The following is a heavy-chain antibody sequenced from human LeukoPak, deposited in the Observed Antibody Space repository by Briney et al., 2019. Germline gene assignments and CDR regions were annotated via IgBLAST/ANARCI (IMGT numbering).Heavy chain of an antibody. J-gene: IGHJ4*02. CDR1: GGSISSYY. CDR2: IYYSGST. Sequence: SETLSLTCTVSGGSISSYYWSWIRQPPGKGLEWIGYIYYSGSTNYNPSLKSRVTISVDTSKNQFSLKLSSVTAADTAVYYCARDTGFRFLEPEGGYFDYWGQGTLVTVSS. V-gene: IGHV4-59*01. D-gene: IGHD3-3*01. CDR3: ARDTGFRFLEPEGGYFDY.